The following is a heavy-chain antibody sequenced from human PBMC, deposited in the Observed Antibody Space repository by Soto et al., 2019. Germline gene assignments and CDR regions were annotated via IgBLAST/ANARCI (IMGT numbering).Heavy chain of an antibody. D-gene: IGHD4-4*01. CDR2: ISFDGSNK. CDR1: GFTFSTYA. V-gene: IGHV3-30-3*01. CDR3: ARPTVSLHYYYAMDV. Sequence: GGSLRLSCATSGFTFSTYAMHWVRQSPGKGLEWVAVISFDGSNKFYADSVKGRFSISRDSSKNTLYPQMNSLRAEDTAVYYCARPTVSLHYYYAMDVWGQGATVTVSS. J-gene: IGHJ6*02.